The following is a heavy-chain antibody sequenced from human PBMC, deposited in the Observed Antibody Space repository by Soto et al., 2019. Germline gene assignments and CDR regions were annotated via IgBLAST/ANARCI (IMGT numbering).Heavy chain of an antibody. Sequence: EVQLVESGGGLVQPGGSLRLSCAASGFTFFAYWIHWVRQVPGKRLVWVSRINSDGSHTSYSDSVRGRFTISRDNSKDTVYLQMNSLTAEDTAVYYCEKEGDYGDYAGENWFDSWGQGSLVTVSS. CDR3: EKEGDYGDYAGENWFDS. CDR2: INSDGSHT. D-gene: IGHD4-17*01. J-gene: IGHJ5*01. V-gene: IGHV3-74*01. CDR1: GFTFFAYW.